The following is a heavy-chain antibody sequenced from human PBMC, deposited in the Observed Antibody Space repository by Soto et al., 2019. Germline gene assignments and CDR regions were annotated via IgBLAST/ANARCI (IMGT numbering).Heavy chain of an antibody. CDR2: ITPFNGNT. J-gene: IGHJ6*02. CDR1: GYNFTYRY. Sequence: QIQLAQSGAEVRKTGSSVEISCKASGYNFTYRYLHWVQQAPGQALEWMGWITPFNGNTKYAQKFQDRVSFTRDGSGSTAYMELSGLISADTGMYYCVCLFDSYGMDVWGQGTTVTVSS. D-gene: IGHD3-3*01. V-gene: IGHV1-45*01. CDR3: VCLFDSYGMDV.